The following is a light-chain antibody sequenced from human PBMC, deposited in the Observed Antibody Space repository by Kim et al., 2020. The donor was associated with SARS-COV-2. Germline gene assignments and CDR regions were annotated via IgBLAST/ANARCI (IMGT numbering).Light chain of an antibody. CDR1: SLRSYY. CDR3: NSRDSSGKV. V-gene: IGLV3-19*01. CDR2: GKN. Sequence: SSELTQDPAVSVALGQTVRITCQGDSLRSYYASWYQQKPGQAPVLVIYGKNNRPSGIPDRFSGSSSGNTASLTLTGAPAEDAADYYCNSRDSSGKVFGGG. J-gene: IGLJ3*02.